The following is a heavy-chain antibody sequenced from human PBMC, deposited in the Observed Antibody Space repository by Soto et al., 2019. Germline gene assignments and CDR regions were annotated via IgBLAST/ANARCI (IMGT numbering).Heavy chain of an antibody. CDR2: ISSSSSYI. D-gene: IGHD3-10*01. Sequence: EVQLVESGGGLVKPGGSLRLSCAASGFTFSSYSMNWVRQAPGKGLEWVSSISSSSSYIYYADSVKGRFTISRDNPKNSLYLQMTSLRAEDTPVYYSARDTYFYGSGSYGPWGQGTLVTVSS. CDR1: GFTFSSYS. V-gene: IGHV3-21*01. J-gene: IGHJ5*02. CDR3: ARDTYFYGSGSYGP.